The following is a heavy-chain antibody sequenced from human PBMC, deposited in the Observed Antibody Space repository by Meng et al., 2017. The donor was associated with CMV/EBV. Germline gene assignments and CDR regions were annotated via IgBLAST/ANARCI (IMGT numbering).Heavy chain of an antibody. Sequence: QVQLQESGPGLVKPSXTLSLTCTVSGGSISSGDYYWSWIRQPPGKGLEWIGYIYYSGSTYYNPSLKSRVTISVDTSKNQFSLKLSSVTAADTAVYYCARSDCSGGSCYYYFDYWGQGTLGTVSS. J-gene: IGHJ4*02. V-gene: IGHV4-30-4*08. CDR3: ARSDCSGGSCYYYFDY. CDR1: GGSISSGDYY. CDR2: IYYSGST. D-gene: IGHD2-15*01.